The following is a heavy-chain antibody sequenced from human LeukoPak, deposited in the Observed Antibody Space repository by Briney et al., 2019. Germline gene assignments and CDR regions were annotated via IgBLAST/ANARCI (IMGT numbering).Heavy chain of an antibody. V-gene: IGHV4-34*01. CDR1: GGSFSGYY. CDR3: ARRRGAVAHIDY. CDR2: IYYSGST. J-gene: IGHJ4*02. Sequence: SETLSLTCAVYGGSFSGYYWSWIRQPPGKGLEWIGSIYYSGSTYYNPSLKSRVTISVDTSKNQFSLKLSSVTAADTAVYYCARRRGAVAHIDYWGQGTLVTVSS. D-gene: IGHD6-19*01.